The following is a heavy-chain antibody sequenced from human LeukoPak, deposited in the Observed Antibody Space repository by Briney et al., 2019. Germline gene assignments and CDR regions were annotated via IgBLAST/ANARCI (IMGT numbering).Heavy chain of an antibody. CDR2: IWYDGSNK. Sequence: PGGSLRLSCAASGFTFSSYGMHWVRQAPGKGLEWVAVIWYDGSNKYYADSVKGRFTISRDNSKNTLYLQMNSLRAEDTAVYYCARGATGLGAFDIWGQGTTVTVSS. D-gene: IGHD2-15*01. V-gene: IGHV3-33*01. CDR1: GFTFSSYG. J-gene: IGHJ3*02. CDR3: ARGATGLGAFDI.